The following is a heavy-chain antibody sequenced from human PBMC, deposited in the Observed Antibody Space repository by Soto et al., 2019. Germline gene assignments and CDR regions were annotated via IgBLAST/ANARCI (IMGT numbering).Heavy chain of an antibody. V-gene: IGHV4-31*03. CDR1: GGSIRSGDDY. CDR2: IYYSGST. D-gene: IGHD3-22*01. J-gene: IGHJ4*02. Sequence: SETLSLTCTVSGGSIRSGDDYWSWIRQHPGKGLEWIGYIYYSGSTFYNPSLKSRITISVDTSKNQFSLRLTSVSAADTAVYYCARGSPDFYDSTDYYDFDYWGQGTLVTVSS. CDR3: ARGSPDFYDSTDYYDFDY.